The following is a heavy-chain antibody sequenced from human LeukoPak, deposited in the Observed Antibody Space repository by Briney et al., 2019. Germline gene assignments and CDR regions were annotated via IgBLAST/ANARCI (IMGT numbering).Heavy chain of an antibody. CDR2: ISSSSSYI. Sequence: GGSLRLSCAASGSTFSSYSMNWVRQAPGKGLEWVSSISSSSSYIYYADSVKGRFTISRDNAKNSLYLQMNSLRAEDTAVYYCARDRFAGAHLAFDIWGEGTMVTVSS. CDR3: ARDRFAGAHLAFDI. CDR1: GSTFSSYS. D-gene: IGHD3-16*01. J-gene: IGHJ3*02. V-gene: IGHV3-21*01.